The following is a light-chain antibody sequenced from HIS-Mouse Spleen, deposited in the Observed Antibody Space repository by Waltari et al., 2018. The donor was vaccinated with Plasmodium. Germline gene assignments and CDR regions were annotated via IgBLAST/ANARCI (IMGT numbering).Light chain of an antibody. J-gene: IGKJ4*01. Sequence: DIVMTQSPDSLAVSLGERATINCKSSQSVLYSSNNKNYLAWSQQKPGQPPKLHIYWASTRESGVPDRFSGSGSGTDFTLTISSLQAEDVAVYYCQQYYSTPLTFGGGTKVEIK. CDR2: WAS. CDR3: QQYYSTPLT. CDR1: QSVLYSSNNKNY. V-gene: IGKV4-1*01.